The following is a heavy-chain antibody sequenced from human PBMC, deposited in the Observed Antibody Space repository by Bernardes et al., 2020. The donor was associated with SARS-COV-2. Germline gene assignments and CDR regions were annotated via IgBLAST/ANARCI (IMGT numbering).Heavy chain of an antibody. CDR1: GFVFSSYG. V-gene: IGHV3-30*03. Sequence: GGSLRLSCAASGFVFSSYGMHWVRQAPGKGLEWVAVISYDGSSTSYADSVKGRFTIPRDNAKNTLYLQMNSLRAEDTAVYYCARDGGYSYGYPDYYYYGMDVWGQGTTVTVSS. J-gene: IGHJ6*02. CDR3: ARDGGYSYGYPDYYYYGMDV. D-gene: IGHD5-18*01. CDR2: ISYDGSST.